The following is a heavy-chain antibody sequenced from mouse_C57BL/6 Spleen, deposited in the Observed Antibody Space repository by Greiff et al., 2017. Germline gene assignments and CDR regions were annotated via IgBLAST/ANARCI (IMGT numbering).Heavy chain of an antibody. Sequence: VMLVESGPELVKPGASVKISCKASGYAFSSSWMNWVKQRPGKGLEWIGRIYPGDGDTNYNGKFKGKATLTADKSSSTAYMQLSSLTSEDSAVYFCAKAYGNYAWFAYWGQGTLVTVSA. V-gene: IGHV1-82*01. J-gene: IGHJ3*01. CDR2: IYPGDGDT. D-gene: IGHD2-1*01. CDR3: AKAYGNYAWFAY. CDR1: GYAFSSSW.